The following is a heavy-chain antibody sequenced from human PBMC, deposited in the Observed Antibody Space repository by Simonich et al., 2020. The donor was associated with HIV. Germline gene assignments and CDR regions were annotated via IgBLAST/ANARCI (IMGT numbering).Heavy chain of an antibody. CDR1: GGSFSGYY. D-gene: IGHD4-4*01. CDR2: TNHSAST. J-gene: IGHJ6*02. V-gene: IGHV4-34*01. Sequence: QVQLQQWGAGLLKPSETLSLTCAVYGGSFSGYYWTWIRRTPGKGLEWIGETNHSASTNYTTSHKSRVTISVDTSKNQFSLKLSSVTAADTAVYYCAGLRAYSNYFYYYGMDVWGQGTTVTVSS. CDR3: AGLRAYSNYFYYYGMDV.